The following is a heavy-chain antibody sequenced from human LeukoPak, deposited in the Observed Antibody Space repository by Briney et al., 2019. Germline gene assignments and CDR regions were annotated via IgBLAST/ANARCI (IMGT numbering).Heavy chain of an antibody. V-gene: IGHV4-4*07. CDR2: IYTSGST. CDR3: SRVRDFWSGRYYFDY. CDR1: GGSISSYY. D-gene: IGHD3-3*01. J-gene: IGHJ4*02. Sequence: PSETLSLTCTVSGGSISSYYWSWIRQPAGKGLEWIGRIYTSGSTNYNPSLKSRVTMSVDTSKNQFSLTLSSVTAADTAVYYCSRVRDFWSGRYYFDYWGQGTLVTVSS.